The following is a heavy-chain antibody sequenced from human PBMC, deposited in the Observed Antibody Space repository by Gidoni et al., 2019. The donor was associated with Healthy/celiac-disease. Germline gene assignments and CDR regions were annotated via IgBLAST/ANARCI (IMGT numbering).Heavy chain of an antibody. D-gene: IGHD5-18*01. CDR2: IIPIFGTA. CDR1: GGPFSSYA. V-gene: IGHV1-69*01. CDR3: AREYSYGYRGNGYFDY. Sequence: QVQLVQSGAEVKKPGSSVKVSCKASGGPFSSYAISWVRQAPGQGLEWMGGIIPIFGTANYAQKFQGRVTITADESTSTAYMELSSLRSEDTAVYYCAREYSYGYRGNGYFDYWGQGTLVTVSS. J-gene: IGHJ4*02.